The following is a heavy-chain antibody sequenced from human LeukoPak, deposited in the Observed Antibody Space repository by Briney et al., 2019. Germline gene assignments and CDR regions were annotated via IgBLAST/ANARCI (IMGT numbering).Heavy chain of an antibody. Sequence: SETLSLTCAVSGGSISSSNWWSWVRQPPGKGLEWIGEIYHSGSTNYNPSLKSRVTISVGKSKNQFSLKLSSVTAADTAVYYCARGTYGGNSGYFDLWGRGTLVTVSS. CDR2: IYHSGST. V-gene: IGHV4-4*02. CDR3: ARGTYGGNSGYFDL. D-gene: IGHD4-23*01. J-gene: IGHJ2*01. CDR1: GGSISSSNW.